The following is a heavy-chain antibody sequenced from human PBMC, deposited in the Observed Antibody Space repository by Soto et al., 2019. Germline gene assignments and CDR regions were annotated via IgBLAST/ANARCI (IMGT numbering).Heavy chain of an antibody. D-gene: IGHD6-13*01. CDR3: AKDIWGIAAAGGLA. J-gene: IGHJ4*02. Sequence: GGSLRLSCAASGFTFSSYGMHWVRQAPGKGLEWVAVISYDGSNKYYADSVKGRFTISRDNSKNTLYLQMNSLRAEDTAVYYCAKDIWGIAAAGGLAWGQGTLVTVSS. CDR2: ISYDGSNK. V-gene: IGHV3-30*18. CDR1: GFTFSSYG.